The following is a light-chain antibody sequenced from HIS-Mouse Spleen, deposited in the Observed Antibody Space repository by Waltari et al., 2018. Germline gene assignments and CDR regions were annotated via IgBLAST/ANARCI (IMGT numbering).Light chain of an antibody. J-gene: IGLJ2*01. CDR2: EGS. CDR3: CSYAGSSPYVV. Sequence: PGQSITISCTGTSSDVGSSNLVPWYQQHPGKAPKLMIYEGSKRPSGVSNRFSGSKYGNTASLTISGLQAEDEADYYCCSYAGSSPYVVFGGGTKLTVL. CDR1: SSDVGSSNL. V-gene: IGLV2-23*01.